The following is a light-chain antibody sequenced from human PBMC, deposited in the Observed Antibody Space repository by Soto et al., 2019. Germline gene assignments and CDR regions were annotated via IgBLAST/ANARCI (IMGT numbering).Light chain of an antibody. CDR3: MQATQSSWT. CDR2: KVS. CDR1: QSLVHHDGNTS. J-gene: IGKJ1*01. V-gene: IGKV2-24*01. Sequence: DIVMTQTPLSSPVTLGQAASISCRSSQSLVHHDGNTSLSWFQQRPGQPPRLLIYKVSDRCFGVPARFSGRGAGTDCTLTISRVEAEDVGVYYCMQATQSSWTFGQGTKVE.